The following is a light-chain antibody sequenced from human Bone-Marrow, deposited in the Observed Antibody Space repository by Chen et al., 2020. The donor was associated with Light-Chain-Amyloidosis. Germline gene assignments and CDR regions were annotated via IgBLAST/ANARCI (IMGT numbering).Light chain of an antibody. CDR2: DDS. CDR1: NIGSTS. V-gene: IGLV3-21*02. CDR3: QVWDRSSDRPV. J-gene: IGLJ3*02. Sequence: SYVLTQPSSVSVAPGQTATIACGGNNIGSTSMHWYQQTPGQAPLLVVYDDSDRPSGIPERLSGSNSGNTATLTISRVEAGDEADYYCQVWDRSSDRPVFGGGTNLTVL.